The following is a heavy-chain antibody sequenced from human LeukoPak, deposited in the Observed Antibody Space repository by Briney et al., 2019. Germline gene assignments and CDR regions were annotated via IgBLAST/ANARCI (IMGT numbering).Heavy chain of an antibody. V-gene: IGHV4-4*07. D-gene: IGHD5-12*01. Sequence: PSETLSLTCTVSGGAISSYYWSWIRQPAGKGLEWIGRIYSSGSTNYNTSLKSRVTISVDTSKNQFSLKLSSVTAADTAAYYCASGALRFFDYWGQGTLVTVSS. CDR2: IYSSGST. J-gene: IGHJ4*02. CDR3: ASGALRFFDY. CDR1: GGAISSYY.